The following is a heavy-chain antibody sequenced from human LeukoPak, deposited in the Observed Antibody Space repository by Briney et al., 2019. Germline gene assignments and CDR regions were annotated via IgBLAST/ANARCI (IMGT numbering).Heavy chain of an antibody. CDR1: GFTFSSYA. CDR2: ISGSGGST. V-gene: IGHV3-23*01. D-gene: IGHD3-22*01. Sequence: GGSLRLSCAASGFTFSSYAMHRVRQAPGKGLEWVSAISGSGGSTYYADSVKGRFTISRDNSKNTLYLQMNSLRAEDTAVYYCAKDRGYDSSGYYFGSDIWGQGTMVTVSS. CDR3: AKDRGYDSSGYYFGSDI. J-gene: IGHJ3*02.